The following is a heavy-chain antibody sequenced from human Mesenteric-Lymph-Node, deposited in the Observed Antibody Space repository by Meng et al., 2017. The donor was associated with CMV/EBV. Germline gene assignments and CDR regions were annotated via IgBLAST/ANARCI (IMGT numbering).Heavy chain of an antibody. V-gene: IGHV6-1*01. D-gene: IGHD6-6*01. J-gene: IGHJ4*02. CDR1: GDSVSSNSAA. CDR2: TYYRSKWYN. CDR3: ARESRAARPGIDY. Sequence: SETLSLTCAISGDSVSSNSAAWNWIRQSPSRGLEWLGRTYYRSKWYNDYAVSVKSRITINPDTSKNQFSLQLKSVTAADTAVYYCARESRAARPGIDYWGQGTLVTVSS.